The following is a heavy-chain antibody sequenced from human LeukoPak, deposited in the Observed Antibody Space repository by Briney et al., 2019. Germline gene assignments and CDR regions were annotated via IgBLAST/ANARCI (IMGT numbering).Heavy chain of an antibody. V-gene: IGHV1-18*01. CDR3: ARDPHPRTYQLLVFHYYGMDV. CDR2: ISAYNGNT. CDR1: GYTFTSYG. Sequence: ASVKVSCKASGYTFTSYGISWVRQAPGQGLEWMGWISAYNGNTNYAQKLQGRVTMTTDTSTSTAYLELRSLRSDDTAVYYCARDPHPRTYQLLVFHYYGMDVWGQGTTVNVSS. J-gene: IGHJ6*02. D-gene: IGHD2-2*01.